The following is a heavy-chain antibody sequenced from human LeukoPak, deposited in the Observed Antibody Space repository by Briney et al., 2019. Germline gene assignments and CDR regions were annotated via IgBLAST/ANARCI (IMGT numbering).Heavy chain of an antibody. CDR3: ARRNSGSYYYYGMDV. Sequence: PSETLSLTCTVSGGSISSYYWSWIRQPPGKGLEWIGYIYYSGSTNYNPSLKSRVTISVDTSKNQFSLKLSSVTAADTAVYYCARRNSGSYYYYGMDVWGQGTTVTVSS. D-gene: IGHD1-26*01. CDR1: GGSISSYY. CDR2: IYYSGST. V-gene: IGHV4-59*08. J-gene: IGHJ6*02.